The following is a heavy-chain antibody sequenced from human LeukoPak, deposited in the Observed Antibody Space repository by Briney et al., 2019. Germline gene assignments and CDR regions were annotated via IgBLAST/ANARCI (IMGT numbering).Heavy chain of an antibody. D-gene: IGHD1-1*01. V-gene: IGHV4-30-2*01. CDR1: GGSISSGGYA. J-gene: IGHJ4*02. CDR3: ARGIWNDALETPEPYFDY. Sequence: SQTLSLTCAVPGGSISSGGYAGSWIRQPPGKGLEWIGYIYHTGSTYYNPTLKSRVTISVDSAKNQSSLKLSSVTAADTAVYYCARGIWNDALETPEPYFDYWGQGTLVTVSS. CDR2: IYHTGST.